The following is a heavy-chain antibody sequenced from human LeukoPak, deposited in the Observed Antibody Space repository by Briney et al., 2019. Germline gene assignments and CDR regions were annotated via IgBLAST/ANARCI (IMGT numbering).Heavy chain of an antibody. J-gene: IGHJ6*02. Sequence: GGSLRLSCAASGFTFSDYYMSWIRQAPGKGLGWVSYISSSGSTIYYADSVKGRFTISRDNAKNSLYLQMNSLRAEDTAVYYCARLSFLGLPAVGATTPDYYGMDVWGQGTTVTVSS. D-gene: IGHD1-26*01. CDR2: ISSSGSTI. V-gene: IGHV3-11*01. CDR3: ARLSFLGLPAVGATTPDYYGMDV. CDR1: GFTFSDYY.